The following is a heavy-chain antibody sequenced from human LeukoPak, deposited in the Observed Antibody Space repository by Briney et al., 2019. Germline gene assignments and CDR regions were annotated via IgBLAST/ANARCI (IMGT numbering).Heavy chain of an antibody. CDR3: ARVDSVAGAYYFDY. J-gene: IGHJ4*02. CDR1: GGTFSSYA. D-gene: IGHD6-19*01. V-gene: IGHV1-69*04. CDR2: IIPILGIA. Sequence: WASVKVSCKASGGTFSSYAISWVRQAPGQGLEWMGRIIPILGIANYAQKFQGRVTITADKSTSTAYMELSSLRSEDTAVYCCARVDSVAGAYYFDYWGQGTLVTVSS.